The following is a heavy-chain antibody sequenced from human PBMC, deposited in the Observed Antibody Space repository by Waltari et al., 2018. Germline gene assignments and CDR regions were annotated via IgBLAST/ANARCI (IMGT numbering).Heavy chain of an antibody. CDR1: GFTVSSNY. CDR3: AREGVHGGIDY. Sequence: EVQLVESGGGLVQPGGSLILSCAASGFTVSSNYMSWVRQAPGKGLEWGSVIYSGGSTYYADSVKGRFTISRDNSKNTLYLQMNSLRAEDTAVYYCAREGVHGGIDYWGQGTLVTVSS. CDR2: IYSGGST. J-gene: IGHJ4*02. V-gene: IGHV3-66*01. D-gene: IGHD2-15*01.